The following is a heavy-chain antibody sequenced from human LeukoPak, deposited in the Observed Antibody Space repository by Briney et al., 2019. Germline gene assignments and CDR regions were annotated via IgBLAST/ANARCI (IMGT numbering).Heavy chain of an antibody. J-gene: IGHJ4*02. CDR3: ARGEYCSSTSCYAGGIDY. CDR1: GYTFTGYY. Sequence: ASVEVSCKASGYTFTGYYMHWVRQAPGQGLEWMGWINPNSGGTNYAQKFQGRVTMTRDTSISTAYMELSRLRSDDTAVYYCARGEYCSSTSCYAGGIDYWGQGTLVTVSS. CDR2: INPNSGGT. D-gene: IGHD2-2*01. V-gene: IGHV1-2*02.